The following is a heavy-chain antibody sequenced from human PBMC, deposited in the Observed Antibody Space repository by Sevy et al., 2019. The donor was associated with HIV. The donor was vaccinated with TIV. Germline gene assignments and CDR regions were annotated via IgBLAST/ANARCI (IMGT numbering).Heavy chain of an antibody. J-gene: IGHJ3*01. CDR2: ISYSGRT. CDR3: ARANAYLTSDAFDL. CDR1: GGSISSLNYY. D-gene: IGHD1-26*01. Sequence: SETLSLTCTVSGGSISSLNYYWTWIRQHPVKGLEWIGYISYSGRTNYNPSLKSRLTISLDTSKNQFSLRLSSVTAADTALFYCARANAYLTSDAFDLWGQGTMVTVSS. V-gene: IGHV4-31*03.